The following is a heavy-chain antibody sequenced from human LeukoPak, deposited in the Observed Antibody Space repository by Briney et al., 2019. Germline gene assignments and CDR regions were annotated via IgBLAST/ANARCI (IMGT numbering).Heavy chain of an antibody. V-gene: IGHV3-9*01. CDR3: ASTNVCYYGSGTDY. CDR2: ISWNSFTI. Sequence: GRSLRLSCAASGFTFDDYAMHWVRQAPGKGLEWVSGISWNSFTIGYADSVKGRFTISRDNAKNSLYLQMNSLRAEDTAVYYCASTNVCYYGSGTDYWGQGALVTVSS. J-gene: IGHJ4*02. D-gene: IGHD3-10*01. CDR1: GFTFDDYA.